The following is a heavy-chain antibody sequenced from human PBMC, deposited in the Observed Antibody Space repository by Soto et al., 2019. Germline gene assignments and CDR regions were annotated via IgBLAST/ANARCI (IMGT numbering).Heavy chain of an antibody. Sequence: ASVKVSCKASGYTFTSYAMHWVRQAPGQRLEWMGWINAGNGNTKYSQKFQGRVTITRDTSASTAYMELSSLRSEDTAVYYCARPRKLCSGGSCYTSYYYGMDVWGQGTTVTVSS. CDR1: GYTFTSYA. CDR3: ARPRKLCSGGSCYTSYYYGMDV. CDR2: INAGNGNT. V-gene: IGHV1-3*01. D-gene: IGHD2-15*01. J-gene: IGHJ6*02.